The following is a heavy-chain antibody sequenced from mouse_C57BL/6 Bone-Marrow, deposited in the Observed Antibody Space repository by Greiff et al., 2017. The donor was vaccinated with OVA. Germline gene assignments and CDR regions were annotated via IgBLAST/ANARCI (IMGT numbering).Heavy chain of an antibody. CDR1: GFTFSSYG. J-gene: IGHJ1*03. CDR3: ARDGYYGWYFDV. CDR2: ISSGGSYT. V-gene: IGHV5-6*01. D-gene: IGHD2-3*01. Sequence: EVQGVESGGDLVKPGGSLKLSCAASGFTFSSYGMSWVRQTPDKRLEWVATISSGGSYTYYPDSVKGRFTISRDNAKNTLYLQMSSLKSEDTAMYDCARDGYYGWYFDVGGTGTTVTVSS.